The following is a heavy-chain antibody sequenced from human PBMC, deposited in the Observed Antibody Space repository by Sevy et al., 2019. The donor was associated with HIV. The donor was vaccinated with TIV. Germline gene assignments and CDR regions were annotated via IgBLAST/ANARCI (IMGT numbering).Heavy chain of an antibody. Sequence: GGSLRLSCAASGFTFSSYSMNWVRQAPGKGLEWVSSISRSSYIYYADSVKGRFTISRDNAKNSLYLQMNSLRAEDTAVYYCARDKSGYSGNDYWGQGTLVTVSS. CDR3: ARDKSGYSGNDY. V-gene: IGHV3-21*01. CDR1: GFTFSSYS. J-gene: IGHJ4*02. D-gene: IGHD3-3*01. CDR2: ISRSSYI.